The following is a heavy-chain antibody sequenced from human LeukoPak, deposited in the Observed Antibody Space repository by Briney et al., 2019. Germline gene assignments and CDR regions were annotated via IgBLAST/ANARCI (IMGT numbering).Heavy chain of an antibody. V-gene: IGHV5-51*01. D-gene: IGHD5-24*01. CDR3: ARVAHRDGYNPLFDY. CDR2: IYPGDSDT. Sequence: GESLKISCKGSGYSFTSYWIGWVRQMPGKGLEWMGIIYPGDSDTRYSPSFQGQVTISADKSISTAYLQWSSLKASDTAMYYCARVAHRDGYNPLFDYWGQGTLVTVSS. CDR1: GYSFTSYW. J-gene: IGHJ4*02.